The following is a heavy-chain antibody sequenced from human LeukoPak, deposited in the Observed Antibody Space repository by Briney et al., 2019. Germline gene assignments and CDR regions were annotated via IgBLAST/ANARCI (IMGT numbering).Heavy chain of an antibody. Sequence: SVKVSCKASGYTFTGYYMHWVRQAPGQGLEWVGRIIPSLGTPNYAQKFQGRVTITADRSTTTAYMELSSLRFEDTAVYYCARAGSSRFSVPYYFNYWGQGTPVTVSS. CDR1: GYTFTGYY. D-gene: IGHD6-13*01. CDR2: IIPSLGTP. V-gene: IGHV1-69*08. J-gene: IGHJ4*02. CDR3: ARAGSSRFSVPYYFNY.